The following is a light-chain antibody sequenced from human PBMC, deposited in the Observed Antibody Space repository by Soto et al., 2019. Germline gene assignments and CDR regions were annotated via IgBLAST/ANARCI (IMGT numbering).Light chain of an antibody. CDR3: QRYSDWPLT. CDR1: QSVGNN. V-gene: IGKV3-15*01. CDR2: ATS. J-gene: IGKJ4*01. Sequence: EIVMTQSPATLSVSPGERATLSCRASQSVGNNFAWYQQKPGQAPRLLIFATSSRSTGVPGRFSGSGSGTEFTLTISSLQCEDFAVYYCQRYSDWPLTFGEGTKVEIE.